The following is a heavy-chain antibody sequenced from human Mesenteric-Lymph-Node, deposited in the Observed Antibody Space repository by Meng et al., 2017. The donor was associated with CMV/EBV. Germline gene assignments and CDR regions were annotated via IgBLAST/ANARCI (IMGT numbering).Heavy chain of an antibody. Sequence: TSGFTFSDYYMNWIRQAPGKGLEWVSSISDDRSTIYYADSVKGRFTISRDNAKNSLWLQMSSLTADDTAVYYCARRGSGSWSNFDSWGQGTLVTVSS. CDR1: GFTFSDYY. CDR3: ARRGSGSWSNFDS. J-gene: IGHJ4*02. D-gene: IGHD6-13*01. CDR2: ISDDRSTI. V-gene: IGHV3-11*01.